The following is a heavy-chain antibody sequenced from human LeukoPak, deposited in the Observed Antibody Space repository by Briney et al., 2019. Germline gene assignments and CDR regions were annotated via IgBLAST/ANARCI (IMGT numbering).Heavy chain of an antibody. CDR1: GGTFTSYA. V-gene: IGHV1-69*01. CDR3: ARGGRGVVIDGYYYMDV. D-gene: IGHD3-3*01. CDR2: IIPIFGTA. J-gene: IGHJ6*03. Sequence: SVKVSCKASGGTFTSYAISWVRQAPGQGLEWVGGIIPIFGTANYAQKFQGRVTITADESTSTAYVELSSLRSEDTAVYYCARGGRGVVIDGYYYMDVWGKGTTVTVSS.